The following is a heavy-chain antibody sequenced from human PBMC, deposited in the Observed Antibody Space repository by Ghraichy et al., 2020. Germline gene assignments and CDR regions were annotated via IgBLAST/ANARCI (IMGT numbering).Heavy chain of an antibody. CDR3: ARAVGYCTNGVCYRGYYYYYGMDV. CDR2: INHSGST. Sequence: SETLSLTCAVYGGSFSGYYWSWIRQPPGKGLEWIGEINHSGSTNYNPSLKSRVTISVDTSKNQFSLKLSSVTAADTAVYYCARAVGYCTNGVCYRGYYYYYGMDVWGQGTTVTVSS. V-gene: IGHV4-34*01. D-gene: IGHD2-8*01. J-gene: IGHJ6*02. CDR1: GGSFSGYY.